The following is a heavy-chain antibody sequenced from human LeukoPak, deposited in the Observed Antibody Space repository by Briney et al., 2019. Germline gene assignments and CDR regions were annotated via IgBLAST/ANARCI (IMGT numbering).Heavy chain of an antibody. V-gene: IGHV1-18*01. J-gene: IGHJ4*02. CDR3: ARGPPRVAWYHDYVWGRYRGYEPYDFDY. CDR2: ISAYNGNT. CDR1: GYTFASYG. D-gene: IGHD3-16*02. Sequence: GASVKVSCKASGYTFASYGISWVRQAPGQGLEWMGWISAYNGNTNYAQKLQGRVTMTTDTSTSTAYMELRSLRSDDTAVYYCARGPPRVAWYHDYVWGRYRGYEPYDFDYWGQGTLVTVSS.